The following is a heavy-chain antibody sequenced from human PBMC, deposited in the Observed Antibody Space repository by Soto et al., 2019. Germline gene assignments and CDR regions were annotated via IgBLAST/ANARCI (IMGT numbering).Heavy chain of an antibody. CDR1: GFTFSSYA. V-gene: IGHV3-30-3*01. J-gene: IGHJ4*02. D-gene: IGHD5-12*01. Sequence: QVQLVESGGGVVQPGRSLRLSCAASGFTFSSYAMHWVRQAPGKGLEWVAVISYDGSNKYYADSVKGRFTISRDNSKNTLYLQMNGLRAEDTAVYYCARAGRDGYNLYYFDYWGQGTLVTVSS. CDR3: ARAGRDGYNLYYFDY. CDR2: ISYDGSNK.